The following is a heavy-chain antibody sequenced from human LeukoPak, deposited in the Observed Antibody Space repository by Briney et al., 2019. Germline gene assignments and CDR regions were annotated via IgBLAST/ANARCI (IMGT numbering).Heavy chain of an antibody. CDR1: GFTFSSYA. V-gene: IGHV3-23*01. Sequence: GGSLRLSCAASGFTFSSYAMSWVRQAPGEGLEWVSGISGGGETTYYADSVKGRFTISRDNSKNTLYLQMNSLRAEDTAVYYCAKDLSGIAVAEGYFDYWGQGTLVTVSS. CDR3: AKDLSGIAVAEGYFDY. CDR2: ISGGGETT. D-gene: IGHD6-19*01. J-gene: IGHJ4*02.